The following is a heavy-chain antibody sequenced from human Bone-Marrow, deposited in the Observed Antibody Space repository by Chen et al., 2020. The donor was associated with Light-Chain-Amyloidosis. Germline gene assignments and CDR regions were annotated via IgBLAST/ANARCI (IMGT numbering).Heavy chain of an antibody. CDR2: ISGSGGST. V-gene: IGHV3-23*01. CDR3: ARRPPYPSIYGMDV. CDR1: GFTFSSYA. J-gene: IGHJ6*02. Sequence: EVQLLESGGGLVQPGGSLRLSCAASGFTFSSYAMSWVRQAPGKGLEWVSGISGSGGSTYYADSVKGRFTISRDNSKNTLYLQMNSLRAEDTSVYYCARRPPYPSIYGMDVWGQGTTVTVSS. D-gene: IGHD1-1*01.